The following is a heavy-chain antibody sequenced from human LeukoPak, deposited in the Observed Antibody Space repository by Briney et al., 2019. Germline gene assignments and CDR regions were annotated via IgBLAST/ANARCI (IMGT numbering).Heavy chain of an antibody. CDR3: ARDRLSPGGEGDFDY. CDR1: GFTFSSYE. Sequence: GGSLRLSCAASGFTFSSYEMNWVRQAPGKGLEWVSYISSSGSTIYYADSVKGRFTISRDNAKNSLYLQMNSLRAEDTAVYYCARDRLSPGGEGDFDYWGQGTLVTVSS. V-gene: IGHV3-48*03. CDR2: ISSSGSTI. J-gene: IGHJ4*02. D-gene: IGHD6-25*01.